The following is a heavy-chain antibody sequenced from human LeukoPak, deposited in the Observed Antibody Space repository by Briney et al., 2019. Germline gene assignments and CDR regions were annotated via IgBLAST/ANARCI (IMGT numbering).Heavy chain of an antibody. CDR1: GGSFRGYY. CDR3: ARRVGGFSKGYGMDV. J-gene: IGHJ6*04. D-gene: IGHD3-16*01. Sequence: SETLSLTCADYGGSFRGYYCSWIRQPPRKGLEWIGEINHSGSTNYTPSLKSRVTISVDTSKNQFSLKLSSVTAADTAVYYCARRVGGFSKGYGMDVWGKGTTVIVSS. V-gene: IGHV4-34*01. CDR2: INHSGST.